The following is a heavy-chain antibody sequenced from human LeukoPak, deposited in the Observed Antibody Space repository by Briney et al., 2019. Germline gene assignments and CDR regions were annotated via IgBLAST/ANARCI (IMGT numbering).Heavy chain of an antibody. Sequence: TGGSLRLSCAASGFTFDDYGMSWVRQAPGKGLEWVSGINWNGGSTGYADSVKGRFTISRDNAKNSLYLQMKSLRAEDTALYYCAGDFMMRISPYYYYYYMDVWGKGTTVTVSS. CDR3: AGDFMMRISPYYYYYYMDV. J-gene: IGHJ6*03. CDR1: GFTFDDYG. D-gene: IGHD2/OR15-2a*01. V-gene: IGHV3-20*04. CDR2: INWNGGST.